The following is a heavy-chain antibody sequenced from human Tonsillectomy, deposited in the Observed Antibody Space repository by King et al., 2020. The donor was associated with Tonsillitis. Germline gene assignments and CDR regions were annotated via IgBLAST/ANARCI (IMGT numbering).Heavy chain of an antibody. CDR2: VSYDENDK. J-gene: IGHJ4*02. V-gene: IGHV3-30*03. CDR1: GFTFTDCG. CDR3: ARDPAVRYPLDY. Sequence: QLVQSGGGEVQPGRSLRLSCAASGFTFTDCGIHWVRQAPGKGLEWVAVVSYDENDKYYADSVKGRFTISRDNSRSTVFLQMNSLRPEDTAVYYCARDPAVRYPLDYWGQGTLATVSS. D-gene: IGHD3-16*02.